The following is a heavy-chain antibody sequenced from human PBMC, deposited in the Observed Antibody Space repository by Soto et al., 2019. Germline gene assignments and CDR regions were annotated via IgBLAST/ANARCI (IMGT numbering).Heavy chain of an antibody. CDR2: ISGSGGGT. CDR1: GFTFSSYA. J-gene: IGHJ6*02. D-gene: IGHD6-19*01. Sequence: PGGSLRLSCAASGFTFSSYAMSWVRQAPGKGLEWVSAISGSGGGTYYADSVKGRFTISRDNSKNTLYLQMNSLRAEDTAVYYCAKDPDQWLVPLGGMDVWGQGTTVTVSS. V-gene: IGHV3-23*01. CDR3: AKDPDQWLVPLGGMDV.